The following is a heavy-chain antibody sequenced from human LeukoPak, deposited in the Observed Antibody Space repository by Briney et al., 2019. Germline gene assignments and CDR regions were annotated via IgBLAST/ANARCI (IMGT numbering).Heavy chain of an antibody. D-gene: IGHD1-14*01. CDR1: GGSISSSSYY. CDR2: IYYSGST. J-gene: IGHJ2*01. V-gene: IGHV4-39*07. CDR3: ARLSHPGTRGGGPPACFEF. Sequence: PSETLSLTCTVSGGSISSSSYYWGWIRQPPGKGLEWIGSIYYSGSTYYNPSLKSRVTISVDTSKNQFSLNLSSVTAADTAVYSSARLSHPGTRGGGPPACFEFWGWGTGVMVSS.